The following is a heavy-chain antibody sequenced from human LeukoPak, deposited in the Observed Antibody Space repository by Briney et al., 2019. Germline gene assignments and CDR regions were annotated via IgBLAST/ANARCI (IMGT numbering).Heavy chain of an antibody. D-gene: IGHD3-3*01. V-gene: IGHV4-59*01. CDR2: MYYSGST. CDR1: GGSIRSYY. Sequence: SETLSLTCTVSGGSIRSYYWSWIRQPPGQGLEWIGYMYYSGSTNYNPSLKSRVTISINTSKNQFSLRLSSVTAADTAVYYCARGSDYGDYWGQGTLVAVSS. CDR3: ARGSDYGDY. J-gene: IGHJ4*02.